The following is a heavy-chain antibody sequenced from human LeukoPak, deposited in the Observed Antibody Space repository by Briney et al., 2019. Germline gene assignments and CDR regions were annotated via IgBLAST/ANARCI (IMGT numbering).Heavy chain of an antibody. D-gene: IGHD3-22*01. CDR2: IYYSGGT. CDR3: ARRVSDPLKVDY. V-gene: IGHV4-39*01. Sequence: PSETLSLTCTVSGVSISSSSYYWGWIRQPPGKGLEWIGSIYYSGGTYYNPSLKSRVTISVDTSKNQFFLKLSSVTAADTAVYYCARRVSDPLKVDYWGQGTLVTVSS. CDR1: GVSISSSSYY. J-gene: IGHJ4*02.